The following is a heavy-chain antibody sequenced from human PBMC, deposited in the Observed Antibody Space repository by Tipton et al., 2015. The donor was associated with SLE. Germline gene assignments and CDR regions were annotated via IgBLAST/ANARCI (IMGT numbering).Heavy chain of an antibody. Sequence: TLSLTCTVSGGSISSYYWSWIRQPPGKGLEWIGRIYTSGSTTYNPSLKSRVTISLDTSENQFSLKLSSVTAADTGVYYCARALGSSAPFNSWGQGILVTVSS. D-gene: IGHD6-6*01. J-gene: IGHJ5*02. CDR1: GGSISSYY. V-gene: IGHV4-4*08. CDR2: IYTSGST. CDR3: ARALGSSAPFNS.